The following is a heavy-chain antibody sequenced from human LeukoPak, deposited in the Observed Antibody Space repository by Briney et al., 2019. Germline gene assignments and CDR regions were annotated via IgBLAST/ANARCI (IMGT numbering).Heavy chain of an antibody. J-gene: IGHJ3*02. CDR3: ARDIGTFGAFDI. Sequence: SETLSLTCTVSGGSISSYYWSWIRQPPGKGLEWIGYIYYSGSTNYNPSLKSRVTISVDTSKNQFSLKLSSVTAADTAVYYCARDIGTFGAFDIWGQGTMVTVSS. D-gene: IGHD1-1*01. CDR1: GGSISSYY. CDR2: IYYSGST. V-gene: IGHV4-59*12.